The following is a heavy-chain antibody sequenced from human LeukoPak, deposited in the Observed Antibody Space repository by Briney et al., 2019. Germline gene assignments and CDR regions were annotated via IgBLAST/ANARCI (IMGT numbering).Heavy chain of an antibody. CDR2: IYHSGST. CDR3: ARLTSMVRGSLLYYYYMDV. Sequence: SSETLSLTCTVSGYSISSGYYWGWIRQPPGKGLEWIGYIYHSGSTYYNPSLKSRVTISVDTSKNQFSLKLSSVTAADTAVYYCARLTSMVRGSLLYYYYMDVWGKGTTVTISS. CDR1: GYSISSGYY. D-gene: IGHD3-10*01. J-gene: IGHJ6*03. V-gene: IGHV4-38-2*02.